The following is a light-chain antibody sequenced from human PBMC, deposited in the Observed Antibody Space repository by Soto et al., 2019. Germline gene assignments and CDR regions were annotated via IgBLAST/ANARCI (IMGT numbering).Light chain of an antibody. V-gene: IGLV7-46*01. J-gene: IGLJ2*01. CDR1: TGAVTSNHH. Sequence: QAVVTQEPSLTVSPGGTVTLTCGSSTGAVTSNHHPYWFQQKAGQAPRTLIYDTSNKHSWTPALFSGSLLGDKAALTLSGAHPEDEAQYYCLLAYNAARVFGGGTQLTVL. CDR3: LLAYNAARV. CDR2: DTS.